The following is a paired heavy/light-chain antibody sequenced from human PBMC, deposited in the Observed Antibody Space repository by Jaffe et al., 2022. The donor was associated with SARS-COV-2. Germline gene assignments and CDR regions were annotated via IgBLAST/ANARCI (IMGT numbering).Heavy chain of an antibody. CDR1: GYTFTSYG. Sequence: QVQLVQSGAEVKKPGASVKVSCKASGYTFTSYGISWVRQAPGQGLEWMGWISAYNGNTNYAQKLQGRVTMTTDTSTSTAYMELRSLRSDDTAVYYCARWGSGGEWLFSGYYYYGMDVWGQGTTVTVSS. J-gene: IGHJ6*02. CDR2: ISAYNGNT. V-gene: IGHV1-18*01. D-gene: IGHD3-3*01. CDR3: ARWGSGGEWLFSGYYYYGMDV.
Light chain of an antibody. CDR2: GAS. CDR3: QQYGSSHGYT. V-gene: IGKV3-20*01. CDR1: QSVSSSY. Sequence: EIVLTQSPGTLSLSPGERATLSCRASQSVSSSYLAWYQQKPGQAPRLLIYGASSRATGIPDRFSGSGSGTDFTLTISRLEPEDFAVYYCQQYGSSHGYTFGQGTKLEIK. J-gene: IGKJ2*01.